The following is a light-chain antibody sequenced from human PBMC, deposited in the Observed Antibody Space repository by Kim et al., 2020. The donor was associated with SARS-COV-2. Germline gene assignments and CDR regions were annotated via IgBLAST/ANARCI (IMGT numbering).Light chain of an antibody. CDR2: LGS. CDR3: MQALQTRYT. CDR1: QSLLHSNGYNY. J-gene: IGKJ2*01. V-gene: IGKV2-28*01. Sequence: DIVVTQSPLSLPVTPGEPASISCRSSQSLLHSNGYNYLDWYLQKPGQSPQLLIYLGSNRASGVPDRFSGSGSGTDFTLKISRVEAEDVGVYYCMQALQTRYTFGQGTKLEI.